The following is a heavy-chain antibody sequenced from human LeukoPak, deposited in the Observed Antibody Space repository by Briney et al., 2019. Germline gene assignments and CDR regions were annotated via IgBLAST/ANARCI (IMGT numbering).Heavy chain of an antibody. D-gene: IGHD5-12*01. V-gene: IGHV4-34*01. CDR1: GGSFSGYY. CDR3: ARGGSGSFDY. Sequence: SETLSLTCAVYGGSFSGYYWSWIRHPPGKGLEWSGKINHRGSTNYHLSLKSRVTISVDTSKIQFFMKLSSVTAADTAVYYCARGGSGSFDYWGQGTLVTVSS. J-gene: IGHJ4*02. CDR2: INHRGST.